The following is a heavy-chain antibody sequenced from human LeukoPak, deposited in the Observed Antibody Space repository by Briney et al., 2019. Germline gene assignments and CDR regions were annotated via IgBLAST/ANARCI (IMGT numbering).Heavy chain of an antibody. CDR1: GFTFSSYE. CDR3: ARGISTGYSFDY. D-gene: IGHD3-22*01. J-gene: IGHJ4*02. CDR2: ISGSCDIK. V-gene: IGHV3-48*03. Sequence: GGSLRLSCAASGFTFSSYEMNWVRQAPGKGLEWVSYISGSCDIKYYAESVKGRFTISRDNAKNSLFLQMNSLRAEDTAVYYCARGISTGYSFDYWGQGTLVTVSS.